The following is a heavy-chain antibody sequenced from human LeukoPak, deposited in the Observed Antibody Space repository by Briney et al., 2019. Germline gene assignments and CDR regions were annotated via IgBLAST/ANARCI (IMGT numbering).Heavy chain of an antibody. CDR3: ARSSASGWSLVRFDY. J-gene: IGHJ4*02. D-gene: IGHD6-19*01. CDR1: GITFDDYG. Sequence: PGGSLRLSCAASGITFDDYGMIWVRQAPGKGLEWVSGINWNGDSTGYADSVKGRCTISRDNAKNSLYLQMNSLRAEDTALYYCARSSASGWSLVRFDYWGQGTLVTVSS. V-gene: IGHV3-20*04. CDR2: INWNGDST.